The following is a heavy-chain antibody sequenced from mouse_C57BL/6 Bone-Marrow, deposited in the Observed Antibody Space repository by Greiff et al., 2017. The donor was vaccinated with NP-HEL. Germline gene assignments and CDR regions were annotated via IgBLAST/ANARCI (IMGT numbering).Heavy chain of an antibody. V-gene: IGHV2-2*01. CDR1: GFSLTSYG. CDR3: ARGGVLRGYFDY. CDR2: IWSGGST. D-gene: IGHD1-1*01. Sequence: VKLVESGPGLVQPSQSLSITCTVSGFSLTSYGVHWVRQSPGKGLEWLGVIWSGGSTDYNAAFISRLSISKDNSKSQVFFKMNRLQADDTAIYYCARGGVLRGYFDYWGQGTTLTVSS. J-gene: IGHJ2*01.